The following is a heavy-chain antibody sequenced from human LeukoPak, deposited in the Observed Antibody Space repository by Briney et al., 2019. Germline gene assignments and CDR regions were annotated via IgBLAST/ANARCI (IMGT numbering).Heavy chain of an antibody. CDR2: IYPRDSDT. Sequence: GESLKISCKGSEYRFSNYWIGWVRQMPGKGLEWTGIIYPRDSDTRYSPSFQGQVTISADKSISTAYMQWSSLKASDTAMYYCARGTRRDGNILDAFDIWGQGTMVTVSS. D-gene: IGHD5-24*01. J-gene: IGHJ3*02. CDR1: EYRFSNYW. CDR3: ARGTRRDGNILDAFDI. V-gene: IGHV5-51*01.